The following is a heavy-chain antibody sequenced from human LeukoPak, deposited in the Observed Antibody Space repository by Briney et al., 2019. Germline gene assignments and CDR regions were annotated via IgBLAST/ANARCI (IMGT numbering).Heavy chain of an antibody. J-gene: IGHJ4*02. D-gene: IGHD5-18*01. Sequence: PSETLSLTCTVSGGSISSSSYYWGWIRQPPGKGLEWIGSIYYGGSTYYNPSLKSRVTISVDTSKNQFSLKLSSVTAADTAVYYCAIPRGYSYGYGEDYWGQGTLVTVSS. CDR2: IYYGGST. CDR3: AIPRGYSYGYGEDY. V-gene: IGHV4-39*01. CDR1: GGSISSSSYY.